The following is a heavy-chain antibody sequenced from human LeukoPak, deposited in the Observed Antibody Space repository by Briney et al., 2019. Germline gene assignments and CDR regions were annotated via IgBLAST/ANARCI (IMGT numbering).Heavy chain of an antibody. Sequence: SETLSLTCTVSGGSTNTYCWSWIRQPAEKGLEWIGRIYPSGSTYYNPSLKSRVTISIDKSKNQFSLRLTSVTAADTAVYYCARDRSGYSEYYFDYWGRGSLVTVSS. CDR2: IYPSGST. CDR1: GGSTNTYC. CDR3: ARDRSGYSEYYFDY. V-gene: IGHV4-4*07. J-gene: IGHJ4*02. D-gene: IGHD5-12*01.